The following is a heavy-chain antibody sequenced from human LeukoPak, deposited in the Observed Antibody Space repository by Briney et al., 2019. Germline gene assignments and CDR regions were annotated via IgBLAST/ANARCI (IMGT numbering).Heavy chain of an antibody. D-gene: IGHD6-13*01. Sequence: GGSLRLSCAGPGFIFSNYAMHWVRQAPGKGLEWVSTVGGSDINAYYADSVKGRFTISRDNSKNTLYLQMNSLRAEDTAVYYCAKDSSSWYFDYWGQGTLVTVSS. CDR3: AKDSSSWYFDY. V-gene: IGHV3-23*01. J-gene: IGHJ4*02. CDR2: VGGSDINA. CDR1: GFIFSNYA.